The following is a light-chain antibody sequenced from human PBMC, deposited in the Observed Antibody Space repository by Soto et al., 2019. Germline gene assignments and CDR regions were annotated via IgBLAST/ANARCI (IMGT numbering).Light chain of an antibody. J-gene: IGLJ2*01. Sequence: QSVLTQPPSVSAAPGQKVTISCSGSSSNIGNNYVSWYQQLPGTAPKLLIYDNNKRPSGIPDRFSGSKSGTSATLGITGLQTGGEADYYCGTWDSSLSAGLFGGGTKLTVL. CDR2: DNN. CDR3: GTWDSSLSAGL. V-gene: IGLV1-51*01. CDR1: SSNIGNNY.